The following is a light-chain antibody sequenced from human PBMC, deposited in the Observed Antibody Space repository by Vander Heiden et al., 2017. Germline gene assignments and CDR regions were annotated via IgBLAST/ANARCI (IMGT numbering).Light chain of an antibody. CDR1: NIGSKS. V-gene: IGLV3-21*02. CDR3: QVWDSSSDLVV. Sequence: SYVLTQPPSVSVAPGQTARLTCGGNNIGSKSVHWYQQKPGQAPVLVVYDDRDRPSGIPERFSGSNSGNTATLTISRVEAGDEADYYCQVWDSSSDLVVFGGGTKLTVL. CDR2: DDR. J-gene: IGLJ2*01.